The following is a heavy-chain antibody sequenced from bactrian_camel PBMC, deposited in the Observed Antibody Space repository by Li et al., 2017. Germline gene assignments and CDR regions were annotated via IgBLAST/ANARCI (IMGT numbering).Heavy chain of an antibody. V-gene: IGHV3S53*01. CDR1: GYTYT. D-gene: IGHD5*01. CDR3: AADRLVCLSTDTRAEWHY. CDR2: IDSERRT. Sequence: HVQLVESGGRLAQPGESLRLSCAASGYTYTMAWFRQAPGKEREGVASIDSERRTSYADSVKGRFTTSKDNAKNILYLQMNSLKPEDTGMYYCAADRLVCLSTDTRAEWHYWGQGTQVTVSS. J-gene: IGHJ4*01.